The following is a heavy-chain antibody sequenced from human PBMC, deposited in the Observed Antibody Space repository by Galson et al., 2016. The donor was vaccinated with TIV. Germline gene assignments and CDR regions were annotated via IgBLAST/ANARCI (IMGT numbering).Heavy chain of an antibody. J-gene: IGHJ6*02. D-gene: IGHD6-19*01. Sequence: LSLTCTVSGGSISSGSYFWSWIRQPAGNGLEWIGRIYANGNTHYSPSLRSRVTVSVDTSKNQFSLRLSSVTAAHTAVYYCARHSGAVAGYDYGMDVWGQGTTVTVSS. CDR1: GGSISSGSYF. CDR3: ARHSGAVAGYDYGMDV. CDR2: IYANGNT. V-gene: IGHV4-61*02.